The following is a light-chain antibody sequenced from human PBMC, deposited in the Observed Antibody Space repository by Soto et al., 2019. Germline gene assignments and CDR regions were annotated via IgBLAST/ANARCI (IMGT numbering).Light chain of an antibody. J-gene: IGKJ2*01. CDR3: QQYNSYSLT. Sequence: DIQLTQSPSTLSASVGDRVTITCRASQSFSTWLAWFQQKPGKAPKLLIQQASSLESGVPSRFSGSGSGTEFTLTISSLQPDDFAPYYCQQYNSYSLTFGQGTKLEL. V-gene: IGKV1-5*03. CDR2: QAS. CDR1: QSFSTW.